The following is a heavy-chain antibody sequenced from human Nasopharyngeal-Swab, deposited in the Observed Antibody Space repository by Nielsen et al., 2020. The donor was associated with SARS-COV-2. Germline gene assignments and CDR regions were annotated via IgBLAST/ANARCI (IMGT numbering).Heavy chain of an antibody. CDR3: ASQTSGSYYFDY. V-gene: IGHV4-31*03. CDR1: GGSISSGGYY. CDR2: IYYSGST. D-gene: IGHD1-26*01. J-gene: IGHJ4*02. Sequence: SETLSLTCTVSGGSISSGGYYWSWIRQHPGKGLEWIGYIYYSGSTYYNPSLKSRVTISVDTSKNQFSLKLSSVTAADTAVYYCASQTSGSYYFDYWGQGTLVTVSS.